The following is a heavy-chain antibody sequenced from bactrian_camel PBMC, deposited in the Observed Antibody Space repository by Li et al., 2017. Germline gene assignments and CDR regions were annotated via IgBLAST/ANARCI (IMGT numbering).Heavy chain of an antibody. V-gene: IGHV3S53*01. D-gene: IGHD2*01. Sequence: HVQLVESGGGSVQAGGSLRLSCAVSGYTYSTDCMGWFRQSPGKEREGIAVLDRDGSTTYVNSVKGRFTISKDTDKNTLYLQMDNLKPEDSAIYSCAVDTGSHCVFSRFGIFGQGTQVTVS. CDR2: LDRDGST. CDR1: GYTYSTDC. J-gene: IGHJ6*01. CDR3: AVDTGSHCVFSRFGI.